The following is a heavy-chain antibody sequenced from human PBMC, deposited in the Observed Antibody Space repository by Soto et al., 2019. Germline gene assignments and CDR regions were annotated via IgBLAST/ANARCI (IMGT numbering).Heavy chain of an antibody. CDR1: GFIFNNYA. J-gene: IGHJ2*01. D-gene: IGHD2-21*01. Sequence: EVQLLESGGGLVQRGGSLRLSCAASGFIFNNYAMTWVRQAPGKGLEWVARVSGRGGSAYYADSVKGRLTISRDNSTDTLYVQMTNVRGENTAVYYCVRRAGGAVVWYYDLWGRGTLVSVFS. CDR2: VSGRGGSA. V-gene: IGHV3-23*01. CDR3: VRRAGGAVVWYYDL.